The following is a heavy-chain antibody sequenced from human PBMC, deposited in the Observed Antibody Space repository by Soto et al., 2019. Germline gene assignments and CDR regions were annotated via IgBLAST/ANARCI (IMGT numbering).Heavy chain of an antibody. Sequence: ASVKVSCKASGYTFTSYGISWVRQAPGQGLEWMGWISAYNGNRKYSQKFQGRVTITRDTSASTAYMELSSLRSEDTAVYYCAREVWDYWGQGTLVTVSS. V-gene: IGHV1-18*01. D-gene: IGHD2-21*01. J-gene: IGHJ4*02. CDR1: GYTFTSYG. CDR2: ISAYNGNR. CDR3: AREVWDY.